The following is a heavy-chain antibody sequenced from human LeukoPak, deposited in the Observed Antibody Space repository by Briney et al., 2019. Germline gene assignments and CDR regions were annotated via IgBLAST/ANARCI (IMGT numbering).Heavy chain of an antibody. J-gene: IGHJ5*02. CDR3: ARNVRLGSGELSFAPFKNWFDP. CDR2: IRYDGSIK. Sequence: GGSLRLSCAASGFTFSNYGIHWVRQAPGKGLEWVAFIRYDGSIKYYADSVKGRFTISRDNSRNTLYLQMNSLRAEDTAVYYCARNVRLGSGELSFAPFKNWFDPWGQGTLVTVSS. V-gene: IGHV3-30*02. D-gene: IGHD3-16*02. CDR1: GFTFSNYG.